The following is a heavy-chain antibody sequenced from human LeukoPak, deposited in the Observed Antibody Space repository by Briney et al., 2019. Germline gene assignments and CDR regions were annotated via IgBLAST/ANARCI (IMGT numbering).Heavy chain of an antibody. Sequence: GESLKISCEGSGYSFTSYWIAWVRQMPGKGLEWMGIIHPGDSDTRYSPSFQGQVTISADKSITTAYLQWSSLEASDTAMYYCARLDSSGYYSCDYWGQGTLVTVSS. CDR2: IHPGDSDT. J-gene: IGHJ4*02. CDR3: ARLDSSGYYSCDY. CDR1: GYSFTSYW. D-gene: IGHD3-22*01. V-gene: IGHV5-51*01.